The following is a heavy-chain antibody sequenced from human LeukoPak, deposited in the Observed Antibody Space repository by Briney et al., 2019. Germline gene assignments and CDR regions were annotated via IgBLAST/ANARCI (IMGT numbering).Heavy chain of an antibody. V-gene: IGHV4-59*01. CDR1: GDSIGTYY. CDR3: VRDRRYYDSSGYQRFDY. Sequence: SETLSLTCTVSGDSIGTYYWSWIRRPPGKGLEWIGHVYYAGITDYNPSLQSRVTISVDPSRNQLSLKLNSVTAADTAVYYCVRDRRYYDSSGYQRFDYWGQGMLVTVSS. J-gene: IGHJ4*02. D-gene: IGHD3-22*01. CDR2: VYYAGIT.